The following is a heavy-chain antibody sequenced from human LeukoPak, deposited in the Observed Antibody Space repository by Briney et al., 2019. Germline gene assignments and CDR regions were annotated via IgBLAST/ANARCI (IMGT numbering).Heavy chain of an antibody. Sequence: GGSLRLSCAASGFTFSSYEMNWVRQAPGKGLEWISYVSSSSSTRDYADSVKGRFTISRDNAKNSLYLQMNSLRAEDTAVYYSARVGHYYDSSGYYYVRYFDCWGQGTLVTVSS. CDR1: GFTFSSYE. J-gene: IGHJ4*02. V-gene: IGHV3-48*03. CDR3: ARVGHYYDSSGYYYVRYFDC. CDR2: VSSSSSTR. D-gene: IGHD3-22*01.